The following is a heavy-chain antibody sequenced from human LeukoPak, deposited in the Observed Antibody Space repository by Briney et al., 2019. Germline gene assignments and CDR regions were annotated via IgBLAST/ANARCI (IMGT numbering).Heavy chain of an antibody. Sequence: SETLSLTCAVSGYSISSGYYWGWIRQPPGKGLEWIGSIYHSESTYYNPSLKSRVTISVDTSKNQFSLKLSSVTAADTAVYYCARDPRSSGSDAFDIWGQGTMVTVSS. V-gene: IGHV4-38-2*02. CDR1: GYSISSGYY. D-gene: IGHD2-15*01. CDR3: ARDPRSSGSDAFDI. CDR2: IYHSEST. J-gene: IGHJ3*02.